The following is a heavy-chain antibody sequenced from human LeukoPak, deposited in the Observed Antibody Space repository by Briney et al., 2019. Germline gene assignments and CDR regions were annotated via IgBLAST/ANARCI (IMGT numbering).Heavy chain of an antibody. D-gene: IGHD2-15*01. CDR1: GGTFSSYA. V-gene: IGHV1-69*05. CDR2: IIPIFGTA. CDR3: ARALGYCSGGSCYSSWFDP. Sequence: SVKVSCKASGGTFSSYAISWVRQAPGPGHERMGGIIPIFGTANYAQKFQGRVTITTDESTSTAYMELSSLRSEDTAVYYCARALGYCSGGSCYSSWFDPWGQGTMVTVSS. J-gene: IGHJ5*02.